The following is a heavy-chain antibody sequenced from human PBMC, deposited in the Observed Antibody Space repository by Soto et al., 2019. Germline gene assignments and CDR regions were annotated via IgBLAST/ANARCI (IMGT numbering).Heavy chain of an antibody. CDR3: ARHSASWQWFDY. CDR1: GGSISSGGYY. D-gene: IGHD1-26*01. CDR2: IYYSGSN. Sequence: QVQLQESGPGLVKPSQTLSLTCSVSGGSISSGGYYWSWIRQHPEKGLEWIGYIYYSGSNNNNPSLKSRVIISVDTSSSRFSLDLRSVTAADTAIYYCARHSASWQWFDYWGQGTLVTVSS. V-gene: IGHV4-31*03. J-gene: IGHJ5*01.